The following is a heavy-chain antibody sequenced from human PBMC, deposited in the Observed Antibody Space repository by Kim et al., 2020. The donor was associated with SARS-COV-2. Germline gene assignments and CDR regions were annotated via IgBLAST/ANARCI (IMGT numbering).Heavy chain of an antibody. CDR1: GGSFSGYF. J-gene: IGHJ4*02. CDR2: INHSGST. Sequence: SETLSLTCAVYGGSFSGYFWTWIRQPPGKGLEWIGEINHSGSTNYNPSLKSRVTISVDTSKNQFSLKLNSVTAADTAVYYCARAPIWGYYFHYWGQGTLVTVSS. D-gene: IGHD7-27*01. V-gene: IGHV4-34*01. CDR3: ARAPIWGYYFHY.